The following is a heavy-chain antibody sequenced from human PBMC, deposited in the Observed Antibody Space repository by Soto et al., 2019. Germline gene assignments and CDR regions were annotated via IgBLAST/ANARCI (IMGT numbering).Heavy chain of an antibody. CDR2: INPNSGGT. Sequence: EASVKVSCKASGYTFTGYYMHWVRQAPGQGLEWMGWINPNSGGTNYAQKFQGWVTMTRDTSISTAYMELSRLRSDDTAVYYCASRLSATPVWPLDAFDIWGQGTIVTVS. D-gene: IGHD2-8*01. CDR3: ASRLSATPVWPLDAFDI. J-gene: IGHJ3*02. V-gene: IGHV1-2*04. CDR1: GYTFTGYY.